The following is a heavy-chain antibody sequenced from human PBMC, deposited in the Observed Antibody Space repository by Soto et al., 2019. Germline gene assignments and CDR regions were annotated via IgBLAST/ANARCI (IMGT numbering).Heavy chain of an antibody. CDR2: IYYSGST. J-gene: IGHJ3*02. V-gene: IGHV4-31*03. Sequence: QVQLQESGPGLVKPSQTLSLTCTVSGGSISSGGYYWSWIRQHPGKGLEWIGYIYYSGSTDYNPSLTSRYTXXXXXXKTQFSLKLNSXXXXXXAVYYCXRVXXXXAXGGNAFDIWGQGTMVTVSS. D-gene: IGHD1-26*01. CDR3: XRVXXXXAXGGNAFDI. CDR1: GGSISSGGYY.